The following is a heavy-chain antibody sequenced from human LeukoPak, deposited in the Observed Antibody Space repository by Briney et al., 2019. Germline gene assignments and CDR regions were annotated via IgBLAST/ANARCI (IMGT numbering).Heavy chain of an antibody. CDR2: INHSGST. D-gene: IGHD3-22*01. Sequence: SETLSLTCAVYGGSFGGYYWSWIRQPPGKGLEWIGEINHSGSTNYNPSLKSRVTISVDTSKNQFSLKLSSVTAADTAVYYCASGGPYYYDSSGYHNAFDIWGQGTMVTVSS. CDR1: GGSFGGYY. V-gene: IGHV4-34*01. J-gene: IGHJ3*02. CDR3: ASGGPYYYDSSGYHNAFDI.